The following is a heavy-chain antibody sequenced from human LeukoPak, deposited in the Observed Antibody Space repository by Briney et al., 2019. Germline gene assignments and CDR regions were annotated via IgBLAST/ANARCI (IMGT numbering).Heavy chain of an antibody. V-gene: IGHV3-74*01. CDR2: INSDGSST. Sequence: GGSLRLSCAASGFTFDDYAMHWDRQAPGKGLEWVSRINSDGSSTSYADSVKGRFTISRDNAKNTLYLQMNSLRAEDTAVYYCARSADGWGSYRYLFDYWGQGTLVTVSS. D-gene: IGHD3-16*02. J-gene: IGHJ4*02. CDR3: ARSADGWGSYRYLFDY. CDR1: GFTFDDYA.